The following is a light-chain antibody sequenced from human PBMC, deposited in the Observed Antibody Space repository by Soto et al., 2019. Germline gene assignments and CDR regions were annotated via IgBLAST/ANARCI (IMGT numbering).Light chain of an antibody. J-gene: IGLJ1*01. CDR1: SSDVGGYNY. Sequence: QSALTQPPSASGSPGQSVTISCTGTSSDVGGYNYVSWYQQHPGKAPKLMIYEVNKRPSGVPDRFSGSKSGNTASLTVSGLQAEDEADYYCSSYVDSISYVFGTGTKVTVL. CDR2: EVN. CDR3: SSYVDSISYV. V-gene: IGLV2-8*01.